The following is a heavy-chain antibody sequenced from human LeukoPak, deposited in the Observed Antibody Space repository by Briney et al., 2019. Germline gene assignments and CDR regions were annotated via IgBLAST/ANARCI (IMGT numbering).Heavy chain of an antibody. D-gene: IGHD4/OR15-4a*01. J-gene: IGHJ4*02. V-gene: IGHV3-48*04. CDR1: GFTFTNDF. Sequence: GGSLRLSCAASGFTFTNDFMTWVRQAPGKGLEWVSYISSSSSTIYYADSVKGRFTISRDNAKNSLYLQMNSLRAEDTAVYYCASLQTRINWGQGTLVTVSS. CDR3: ASLQTRIN. CDR2: ISSSSSTI.